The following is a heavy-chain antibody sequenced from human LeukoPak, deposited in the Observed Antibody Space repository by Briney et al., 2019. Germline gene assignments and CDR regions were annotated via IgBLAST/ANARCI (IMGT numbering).Heavy chain of an antibody. Sequence: GRSLRLSCAASAFTFSSYALSWVRQAPGKGLEWVSVISASGGTTYYADSVKGRFTISRDTSKDTVYLQMHSLRAEDTAVYYCAKGDVLPSYPTFDYWGQGTLVTVSS. CDR3: AKGDVLPSYPTFDY. V-gene: IGHV3-23*01. CDR2: ISASGGTT. D-gene: IGHD3-9*01. J-gene: IGHJ4*02. CDR1: AFTFSSYA.